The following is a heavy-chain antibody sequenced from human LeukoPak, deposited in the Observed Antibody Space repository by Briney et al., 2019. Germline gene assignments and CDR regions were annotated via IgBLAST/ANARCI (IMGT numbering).Heavy chain of an antibody. J-gene: IGHJ4*02. Sequence: ASVKVSCKTSGYTFTNYDVNWVRQAAGQGLEWMGWMNPKSGDAVSAQKFQGRVTMTANNSINTAYIELTGLKSDDTAVYYCARGPPPDQWGQGTLVTVSS. CDR2: MNPKSGDA. D-gene: IGHD1-14*01. CDR3: ARGPPPDQ. V-gene: IGHV1-8*01. CDR1: GYTFTNYD.